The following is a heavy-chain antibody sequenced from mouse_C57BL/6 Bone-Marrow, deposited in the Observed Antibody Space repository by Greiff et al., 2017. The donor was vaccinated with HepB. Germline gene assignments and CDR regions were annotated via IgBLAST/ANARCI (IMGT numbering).Heavy chain of an antibody. CDR2: IWSGGST. CDR1: GFSLTSSG. D-gene: IGHD3-1*01. V-gene: IGHV2-2*01. J-gene: IGHJ2*01. Sequence: QVQLQQSGPGLVQPSQSLSITCTVSGFSLTSSGVHWVRQSPGTGLEWLGVIWSGGSTDYNAAFISRLSISKDNSKSQVFFKMNSLQAEDTAIYYCARGGSLYYFDYWGQGTTLTVSS. CDR3: ARGGSLYYFDY.